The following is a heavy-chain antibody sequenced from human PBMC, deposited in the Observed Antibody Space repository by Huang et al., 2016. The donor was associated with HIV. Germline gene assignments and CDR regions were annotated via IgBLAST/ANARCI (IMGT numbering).Heavy chain of an antibody. D-gene: IGHD3-10*01. CDR2: ISIDGINK. J-gene: IGHJ4*02. Sequence: QVQLVESGGGVVQPGRSLRLSCAASGFAFSSYAMHCFRQAPWKGLEWLEVISIDGINKNYAHAVKGQFTISRDNSKGTVYLQMNSLRPEDTAVYSCARTGSYYYGSGSYHFGDYWGQGTLVTVSS. V-gene: IGHV3-30-3*01. CDR1: GFAFSSYA. CDR3: ARTGSYYYGSGSYHFGDY.